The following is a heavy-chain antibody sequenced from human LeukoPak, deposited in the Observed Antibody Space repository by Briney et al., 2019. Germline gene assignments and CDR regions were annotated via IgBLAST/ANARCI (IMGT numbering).Heavy chain of an antibody. CDR2: ISSSSIYI. CDR3: ARAEHYYYDTSAYHTVTPREFDP. V-gene: IGHV3-21*01. Sequence: GGSLRLSCAASGFTFSSYAMSWVRQAPGKGLEWVSSISSSSIYIYYADSVKGRFTISRDNAKNSLYLQMNTLRAEDTAVYYCARAEHYYYDTSAYHTVTPREFDPWGQGTLVTVSS. D-gene: IGHD3-22*01. CDR1: GFTFSSYA. J-gene: IGHJ5*02.